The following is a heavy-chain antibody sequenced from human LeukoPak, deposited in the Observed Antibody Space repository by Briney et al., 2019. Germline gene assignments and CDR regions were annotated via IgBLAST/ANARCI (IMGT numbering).Heavy chain of an antibody. CDR2: INPSGATT. Sequence: ASVKVSCKASGYTFTTYYIHWVRQAPGQGLEWMGIINPSGATTTYAQKFQGRVSLTRDTSTTTAYMELSSLRSEDTAVYYCAEVEYSSSSNAFDIWGQGTMVTVSS. J-gene: IGHJ3*02. CDR1: GYTFTTYY. CDR3: AEVEYSSSSNAFDI. V-gene: IGHV1-46*01. D-gene: IGHD6-6*01.